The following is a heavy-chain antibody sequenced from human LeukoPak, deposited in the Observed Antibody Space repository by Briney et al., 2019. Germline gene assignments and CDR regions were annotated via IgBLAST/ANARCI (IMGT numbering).Heavy chain of an antibody. CDR3: AKAPAFVQKLANWFDP. V-gene: IGHV3-23*01. CDR1: GFTFSSYG. Sequence: PGGSLRLSCAASGFTFSSYGMSWVRQAPGKGLEWVSAISGSGGSTYYADSVKGRFTISRDNSKNTLYLQMNSLRAEDTAVYYCAKAPAFVQKLANWFDPWDQGTLVTVSS. J-gene: IGHJ5*02. CDR2: ISGSGGST. D-gene: IGHD4-11*01.